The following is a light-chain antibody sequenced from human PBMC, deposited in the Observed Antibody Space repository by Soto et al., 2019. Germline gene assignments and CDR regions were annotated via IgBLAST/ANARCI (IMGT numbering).Light chain of an antibody. Sequence: QSVLTQPPSVSAAPGQTVTISCSGSRSNIGNNYVSWYQQLPGTAPKLLIYDNNKRPSGIPDRFSGSKSGTSATLGITGLQTGDEADYYCGTWDSSLSVVFGGGTKVTVL. V-gene: IGLV1-51*01. CDR2: DNN. CDR3: GTWDSSLSVV. J-gene: IGLJ2*01. CDR1: RSNIGNNY.